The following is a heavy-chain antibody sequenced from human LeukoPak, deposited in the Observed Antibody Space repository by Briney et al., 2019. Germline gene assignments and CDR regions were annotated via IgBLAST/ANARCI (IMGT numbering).Heavy chain of an antibody. CDR3: VRDRWPYGEGSGFFDY. D-gene: IGHD3-10*01. CDR1: GFTFSSYS. Sequence: GGSLRLSCEASGFTFSSYSINWVRQAPGKGLEWVSYISSDSRTIYYGGSVKGRITISRDNAKNSLHLQVNSLRAEDTAVYYCVRDRWPYGEGSGFFDYWGPGTLVTVSS. J-gene: IGHJ4*02. V-gene: IGHV3-48*01. CDR2: ISSDSRTI.